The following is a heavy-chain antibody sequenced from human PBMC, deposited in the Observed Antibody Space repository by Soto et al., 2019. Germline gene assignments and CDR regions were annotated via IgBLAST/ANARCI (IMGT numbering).Heavy chain of an antibody. CDR1: GGSLSGYY. J-gene: IGHJ4*02. Sequence: SETLSLTCAVYGGSLSGYYWTWIRQPPGKGLEWIGEVNPGGITNYSPSVKSRLTISLDTSKKQVSLEMTSVTAADTAVYYCGRVVIKMAIQSIASWAPGTLVTVS. CDR3: GRVVIKMAIQSIAS. V-gene: IGHV4-34*01. CDR2: VNPGGIT.